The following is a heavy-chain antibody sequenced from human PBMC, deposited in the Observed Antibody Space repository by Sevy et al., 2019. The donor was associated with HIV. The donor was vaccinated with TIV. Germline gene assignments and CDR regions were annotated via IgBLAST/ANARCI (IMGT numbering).Heavy chain of an antibody. CDR1: GFTFSSYA. CDR3: AKVDSSGYYSVSGFDY. D-gene: IGHD3-22*01. V-gene: IGHV3-23*01. Sequence: GGSLRLSCAASGFTFSSYAMSWVRQAPGKGLEWVSAISGSGGSTYYADSVKGRFTISRDNSKNTQYLQMNSLRAEDMGVYYCAKVDSSGYYSVSGFDYWGQGTLVTVSS. CDR2: ISGSGGST. J-gene: IGHJ4*02.